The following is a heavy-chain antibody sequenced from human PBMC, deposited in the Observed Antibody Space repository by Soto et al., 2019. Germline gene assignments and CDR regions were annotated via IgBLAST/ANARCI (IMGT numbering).Heavy chain of an antibody. CDR1: GGSISSYY. CDR2: IYYSGST. Sequence: SSETLSLTCTVSGGSISSYYWSWIRQPPGKGLEWIGYIYYSGSTNYNPSLKSRVTISVDTSKNQFSLKLSSVTAADTAVYYCARVRDGYTFGGDFDYWGQGTLVTVSS. CDR3: ARVRDGYTFGGDFDY. J-gene: IGHJ4*02. D-gene: IGHD5-12*01. V-gene: IGHV4-59*08.